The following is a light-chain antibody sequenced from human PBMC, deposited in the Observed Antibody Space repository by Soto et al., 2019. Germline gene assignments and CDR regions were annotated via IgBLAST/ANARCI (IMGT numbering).Light chain of an antibody. CDR2: DVT. V-gene: IGLV2-14*03. CDR1: SSDVGGYDY. J-gene: IGLJ2*01. Sequence: QSVLTQPASVSGSPGQSVTISCTGTSSDVGGYDYVSWYQQHPGKAPKLMIYDVTNRPSGFSSRFSGSKSGNTASLTISGLQAADEADYYCSSYAGSRTLVFGGGTKLTVL. CDR3: SSYAGSRTLV.